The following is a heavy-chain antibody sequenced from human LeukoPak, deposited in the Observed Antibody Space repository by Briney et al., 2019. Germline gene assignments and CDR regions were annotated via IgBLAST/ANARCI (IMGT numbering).Heavy chain of an antibody. J-gene: IGHJ5*02. CDR1: GFTFTDYY. CDR3: ARSPDVVETWFDL. D-gene: IGHD2-21*01. CDR2: LSTSTTFI. V-gene: IGHV3-11*03. Sequence: PGGSLRLSCAASGFTFTDYYMSWIRQAPGKGLEWVSYLSTSTTFINYADSVRGRFTISRDNAKNSLYLQMNSLRAEDTAVYYCARSPDVVETWFDLWGQGTLATVSS.